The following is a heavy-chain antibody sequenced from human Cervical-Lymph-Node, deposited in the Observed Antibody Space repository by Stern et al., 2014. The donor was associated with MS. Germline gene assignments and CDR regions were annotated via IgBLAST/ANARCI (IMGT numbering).Heavy chain of an antibody. J-gene: IGHJ5*02. V-gene: IGHV4-61*02. CDR3: ARDTGYHDSTGYHNWFDP. CDR1: GGSISSGSYY. CDR2: IYTSGST. Sequence: QLQLQESGPGLVKPSQTLSLTCAVSGGSISSGSYYWNWIRQPAGKGLEWIGRIYTSGSTNYNPSLNSRVAISISTSKNQFSLRLSSVTAADTAVYYCARDTGYHDSTGYHNWFDPWGQGTLVTVSS. D-gene: IGHD3-22*01.